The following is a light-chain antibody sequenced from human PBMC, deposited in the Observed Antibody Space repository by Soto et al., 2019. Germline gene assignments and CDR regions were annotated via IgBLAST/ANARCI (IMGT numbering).Light chain of an antibody. J-gene: IGKJ4*01. CDR3: QKYNSAPLT. Sequence: DIQMTQSPSSLSASVGDRVTITCRASQVISNYLAWYQQKSGKDPKLLIYAASTLQSGVPSRVSGSGSGTDFTLTISSLQPEDVATYDCQKYNSAPLTFGGGTKVDIK. CDR2: AAS. CDR1: QVISNY. V-gene: IGKV1-27*01.